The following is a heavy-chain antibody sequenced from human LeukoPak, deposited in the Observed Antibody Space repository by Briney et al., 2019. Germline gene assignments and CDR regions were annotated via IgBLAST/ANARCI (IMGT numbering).Heavy chain of an antibody. J-gene: IGHJ6*03. V-gene: IGHV3-53*01. CDR2: IYSGGST. Sequence: GGSLRLSCAASGFTVSSNYMGWVRQAPGKGLEWVSVIYSGGSTYYADSVKGRFTISRDNSKNTLYLQMNSLRAEDTAVYYCARVAVAGPNYYMDVWGKGTTVTISS. D-gene: IGHD6-19*01. CDR3: ARVAVAGPNYYMDV. CDR1: GFTVSSNY.